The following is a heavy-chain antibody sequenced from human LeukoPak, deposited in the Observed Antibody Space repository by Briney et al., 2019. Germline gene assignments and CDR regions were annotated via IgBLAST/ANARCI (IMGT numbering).Heavy chain of an antibody. CDR2: MNPNSGNT. CDR1: GYTFSSYD. Sequence: ASVKVSCMASGYTFSSYDTNWVRQATGQGLEWMGWMNPNSGNTGYTQKFQGRVAITRNTSISTAYMELSSLRSEDTAVYYCARGYCSSTSCHFDYWGQGTLVTVSS. CDR3: ARGYCSSTSCHFDY. D-gene: IGHD2-2*01. J-gene: IGHJ4*02. V-gene: IGHV1-8*03.